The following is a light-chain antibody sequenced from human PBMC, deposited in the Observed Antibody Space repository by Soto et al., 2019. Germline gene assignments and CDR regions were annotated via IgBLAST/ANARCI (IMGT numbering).Light chain of an antibody. CDR2: WAS. CDR1: QNVLNRANNKNY. V-gene: IGKV4-1*01. CDR3: QQYFNTPLT. Sequence: DIVMTQSPDSLAVSLGERATINCKSSQNVLNRANNKNYIAWYQQKPGQPPKLLIYWASTRESDVPDRFSGSGSATDFTLTISSLQAGEVAVYFCQQYFNTPLTFGGGTKVEIK. J-gene: IGKJ4*01.